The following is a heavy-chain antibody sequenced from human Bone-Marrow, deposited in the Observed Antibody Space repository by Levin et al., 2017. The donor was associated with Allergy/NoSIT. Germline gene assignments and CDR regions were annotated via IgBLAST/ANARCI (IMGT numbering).Heavy chain of an antibody. CDR3: ASDTRYSSVFDY. J-gene: IGHJ4*02. V-gene: IGHV4-34*01. CDR1: GGSFSGYY. D-gene: IGHD6-19*01. Sequence: TSETLSLTCAVYGGSFSGYYWSWIRQPPGKGLEWIGEINHSGSTNYNPSLKSRVTISVDTSKNQFSLKLSSVTAADTAVYYCASDTRYSSVFDYWGQGTLVTVSS. CDR2: INHSGST.